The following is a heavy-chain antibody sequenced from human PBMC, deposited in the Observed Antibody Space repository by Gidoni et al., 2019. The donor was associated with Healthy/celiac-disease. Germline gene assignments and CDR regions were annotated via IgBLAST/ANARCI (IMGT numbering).Heavy chain of an antibody. CDR2: IYYSGST. V-gene: IGHV4-39*01. CDR1: GGSISSSSYY. D-gene: IGHD2-2*02. Sequence: QLQLQESGPGLVKPSETLSLTCTVSGGSISSSSYYWGWIRQPPGKGLEWIGSIYYSGSTYYNPSLKSRVTISVDTSKNQFSLKLSSVTAADTAVYYCATSSDIVVVPAALLDYYYYYMDVWGKGTTVTVSS. J-gene: IGHJ6*03. CDR3: ATSSDIVVVPAALLDYYYYYMDV.